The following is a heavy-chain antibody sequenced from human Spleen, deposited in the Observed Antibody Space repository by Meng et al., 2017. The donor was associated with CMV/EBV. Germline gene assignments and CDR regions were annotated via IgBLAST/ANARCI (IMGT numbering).Heavy chain of an antibody. D-gene: IGHD6-13*01. V-gene: IGHV4-61*03. Sequence: CTVSGASVSSGSYHWNWVRQPPGKGLEWIGQTINGGSTDYNPSLRSRLTISVDTSKNDFSLNLNSVTAADTAVYYCVGLTAGGGGRGYWGQGALVTVSS. CDR2: TINGGST. CDR3: VGLTAGGGGRGY. J-gene: IGHJ4*02. CDR1: GASVSSGSYH.